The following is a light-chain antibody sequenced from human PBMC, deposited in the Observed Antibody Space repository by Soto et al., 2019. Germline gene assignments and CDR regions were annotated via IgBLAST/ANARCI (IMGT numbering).Light chain of an antibody. Sequence: EIGMTQSPATLSGSPGERATLSCRASQGVSSHLAWYQQKPGQAPRLLIYGASDRATGIPARFSGSGSGTEFSLTISSLQSEDFAVYYCQQYNDWPYTFGQGTKLEIK. CDR3: QQYNDWPYT. J-gene: IGKJ2*01. CDR1: QGVSSH. CDR2: GAS. V-gene: IGKV3D-15*01.